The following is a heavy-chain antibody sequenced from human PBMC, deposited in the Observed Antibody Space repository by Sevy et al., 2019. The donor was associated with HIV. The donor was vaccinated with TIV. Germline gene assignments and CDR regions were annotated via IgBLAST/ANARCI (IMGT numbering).Heavy chain of an antibody. CDR3: ARAMGV. Sequence: GGSLRLSCVGAGISISGHWMNWVRQSPGKGLEWVANINQDGSEIYYVGSVKGRFTISRDNARNSGYLQMHSLSVEDSGVYYCARAMGVWGQGTTVTVS. V-gene: IGHV3-7*01. CDR2: INQDGSEI. J-gene: IGHJ6*02. CDR1: GISISGHW.